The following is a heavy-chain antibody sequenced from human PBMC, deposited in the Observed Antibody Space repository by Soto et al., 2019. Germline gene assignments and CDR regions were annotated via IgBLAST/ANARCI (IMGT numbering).Heavy chain of an antibody. D-gene: IGHD3-22*01. CDR3: ASGSGYPYYYYGMDV. V-gene: IGHV3-13*01. CDR2: IGISGDT. J-gene: IGHJ6*02. CDR1: GFTFNSYD. Sequence: VQLVESGGGLVQPGGSLRLSCAASGFTFNSYDMHWVRQPTGKGLEWVSAIGISGDTHYPGSVKGRFTISRENAKNSLYLQMNSLRAGDTAVYYCASGSGYPYYYYGMDVWGQGTTVTVSS.